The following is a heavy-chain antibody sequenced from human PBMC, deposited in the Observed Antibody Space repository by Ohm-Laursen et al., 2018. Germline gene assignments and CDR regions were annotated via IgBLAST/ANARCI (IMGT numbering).Heavy chain of an antibody. CDR3: AKSKLTSYYYHGLDV. Sequence: SLRLSCAASGFTFSSYGMHWVRQAPGKGLEWVAFISCDGSNKYYTDSVKGRFTIFRDNSKNTLYLQMNSLRGEDTAVYYCAKSKLTSYYYHGLDVWGQGTTVTVSS. J-gene: IGHJ6*02. CDR1: GFTFSSYG. V-gene: IGHV3-30*18. CDR2: ISCDGSNK. D-gene: IGHD1-1*01.